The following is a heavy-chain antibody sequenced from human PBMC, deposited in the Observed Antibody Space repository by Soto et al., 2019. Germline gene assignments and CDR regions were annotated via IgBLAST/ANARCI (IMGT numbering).Heavy chain of an antibody. J-gene: IGHJ4*02. D-gene: IGHD2-2*01. CDR2: MSYTGTT. CDR3: ARTRYCISTSCYFDY. CDR1: SGSYY. Sequence: PSETLSLTCTVSSGSYYWSWIRQPPGKGLEWIGYMSYTGTTNYNPSLKSRVTISGDTSKNQFSLILRSVTAADTAVYYCARTRYCISTSCYFDYWGQGTLVTVSS. V-gene: IGHV4-59*01.